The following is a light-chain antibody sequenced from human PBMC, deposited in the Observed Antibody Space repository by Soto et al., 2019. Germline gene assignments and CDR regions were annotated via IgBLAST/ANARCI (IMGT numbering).Light chain of an antibody. CDR3: QTWGTGIVI. CDR1: SGHSSDA. CDR2: LNSDGSH. V-gene: IGLV4-69*01. Sequence: QPVLTQSPSASASLGASVKLTCTLSSGHSSDAIAWHQKKSEKGPRFLMNLNSDGSHTKGDGIPDRFSGSTSGAERYLTISSLQSEDEADYYCQTWGTGIVIFGGGTKLTVL. J-gene: IGLJ2*01.